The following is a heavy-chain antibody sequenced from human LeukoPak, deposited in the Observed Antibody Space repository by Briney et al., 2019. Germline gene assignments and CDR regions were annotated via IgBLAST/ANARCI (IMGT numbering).Heavy chain of an antibody. J-gene: IGHJ4*02. Sequence: PGGSLRLSCAASGFTFSSYAMSWVRQAPGKGLEWVSAISGSGGGTYYADSVKGRFTISRDNSKNTLYLQMNSLRAEDTAVYYCAKGDYVDTVMLNWGQGTLVTVSS. CDR2: ISGSGGGT. CDR1: GFTFSSYA. V-gene: IGHV3-23*01. D-gene: IGHD5-18*01. CDR3: AKGDYVDTVMLN.